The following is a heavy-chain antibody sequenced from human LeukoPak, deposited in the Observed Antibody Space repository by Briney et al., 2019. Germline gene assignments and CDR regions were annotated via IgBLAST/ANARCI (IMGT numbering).Heavy chain of an antibody. D-gene: IGHD3-10*01. CDR2: MYSTGST. J-gene: IGHJ4*02. V-gene: IGHV4-4*07. CDR3: ASSPTYYYGSGSYEY. CDR1: GGSISSYY. Sequence: SETLSLTCTVSGGSISSYYWSWIRQTAGKGLEWIGRMYSTGSTNYNPPLKSRVTMSVDTSKNHFSLKLSSVTAADTAVYYCASSPTYYYGSGSYEYWGQGTLVTVSS.